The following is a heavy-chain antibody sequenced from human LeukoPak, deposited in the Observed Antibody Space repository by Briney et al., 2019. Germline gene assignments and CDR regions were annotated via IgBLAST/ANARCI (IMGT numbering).Heavy chain of an antibody. CDR3: ARDSNGWPPPT. J-gene: IGHJ5*02. D-gene: IGHD6-19*01. CDR1: GFTFSDYY. V-gene: IGHV3-11*01. CDR2: ISNSGDII. Sequence: GRSLRLSCAASGFTFSDYYMSWIRQAPGKGLEWVSYISNSGDIIYYADSAKGRFTVSRDNAKNSLFLQMNSLRAEDTAVYYCARDSNGWPPPTWGQGTLVTVSS.